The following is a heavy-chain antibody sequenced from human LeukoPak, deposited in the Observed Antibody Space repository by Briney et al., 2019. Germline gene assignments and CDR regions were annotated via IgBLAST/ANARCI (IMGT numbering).Heavy chain of an antibody. CDR3: ASINLGPEGFFDS. CDR1: GNTFSGYY. CDR2: INPKSGGT. D-gene: IGHD7-27*01. V-gene: IGHV1-2*02. Sequence: PAASVKVSCMACGNTFSGYYINWVGQAPGQGLEWMGWINPKSGGTNYAQKFQGRVTMTRDTSISTAYMELRRWRSDDTAVYHCASINLGPEGFFDSWGQGTLVTVSS. J-gene: IGHJ4*02.